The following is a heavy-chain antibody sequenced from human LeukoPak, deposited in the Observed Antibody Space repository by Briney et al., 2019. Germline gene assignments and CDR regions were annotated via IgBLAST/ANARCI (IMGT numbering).Heavy chain of an antibody. CDR3: ARVGSGWYLGFYFDY. D-gene: IGHD6-19*01. Sequence: ASVKVSCKASGYTFTGYYMYWVRQAPGQGLEWMGWINPNSGGTNYAQKFQGRVTMTRDTSISTAYMELSRLRSDDTAVYYCARVGSGWYLGFYFDYWGQGTLVTVSS. J-gene: IGHJ4*02. CDR1: GYTFTGYY. CDR2: INPNSGGT. V-gene: IGHV1-2*02.